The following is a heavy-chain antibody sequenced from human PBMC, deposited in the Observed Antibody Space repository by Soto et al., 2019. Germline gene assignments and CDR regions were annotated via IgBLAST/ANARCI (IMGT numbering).Heavy chain of an antibody. CDR1: GYSFTSYW. CDR3: ARPQEGSDILTGPTPFNY. CDR2: IYPGDSDT. V-gene: IGHV5-51*01. D-gene: IGHD3-9*01. Sequence: PGESLKISCKGSGYSFTSYWIGWVRQMPGKGLEWMGIIYPGDSDTRYSPSFQGQVTISADKSISTAYLQWSSLKASDTAMYYCARPQEGSDILTGPTPFNYWGQGTLVTVSS. J-gene: IGHJ4*02.